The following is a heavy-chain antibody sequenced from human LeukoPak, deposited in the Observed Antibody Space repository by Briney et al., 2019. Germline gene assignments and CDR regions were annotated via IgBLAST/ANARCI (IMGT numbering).Heavy chain of an antibody. J-gene: IGHJ5*02. CDR2: IYYSGST. CDR3: ASSHLGKSLIAAHPNWFDP. V-gene: IGHV4-39*01. CDR1: GGSISSSSYY. D-gene: IGHD6-6*01. Sequence: SETLSLTCTVSGGSISSSSYYWGWIRQPPGKGLEWIGSIYYSGSTYYNPSLKSRVTISVDTSKNQFSLKLSSVTAADTAVYYCASSHLGKSLIAAHPNWFDPWGQGTLVTVSS.